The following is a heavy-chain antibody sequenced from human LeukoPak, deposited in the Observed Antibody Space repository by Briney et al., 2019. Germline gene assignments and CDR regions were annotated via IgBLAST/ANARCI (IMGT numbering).Heavy chain of an antibody. CDR3: ARELWFVNAPGSWLDP. CDR1: GDSISSCDYS. J-gene: IGHJ5*02. V-gene: IGHV4-30-2*01. Sequence: SETLSLTCTVSGDSISSCDYSWGWIRQPSGKGLEWIGYIFHTGNSYYNPSLRSRVTISVDRSRNQFSLRLTSVTAADTAVYYCARELWFVNAPGSWLDPWGPGTLVAVSS. CDR2: IFHTGNS. D-gene: IGHD3-10*01.